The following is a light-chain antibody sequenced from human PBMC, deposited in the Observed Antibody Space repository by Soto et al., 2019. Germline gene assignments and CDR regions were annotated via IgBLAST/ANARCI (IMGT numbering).Light chain of an antibody. Sequence: QSALTQPASVSGSPGQSITISCTGTSSDVGAYTYVSWYQQHPGKAPKLMIFEVSDRPSGVSNRFSGSKSGNTASLTISGRQAEGEADYFCSSYTTSNTLVFGGGTKLTVL. V-gene: IGLV2-14*01. CDR2: EVS. J-gene: IGLJ2*01. CDR1: SSDVGAYTY. CDR3: SSYTTSNTLV.